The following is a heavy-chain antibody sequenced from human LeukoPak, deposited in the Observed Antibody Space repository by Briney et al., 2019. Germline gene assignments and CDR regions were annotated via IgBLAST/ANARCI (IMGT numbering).Heavy chain of an antibody. CDR2: INTDGTST. D-gene: IGHD4-17*01. CDR1: GFTFSNYW. CDR3: TRPVNGDYLFDY. J-gene: IGHJ4*02. Sequence: GGSLRLSCAASGFTFSNYWMYWVRQAPGKGLVCVSRINTDGTSTYYADPVKGRFTISRDNAKNTLYLQMNSLRVEDTAVYYCTRPVNGDYLFDYWGQGILVTVSS. V-gene: IGHV3-74*01.